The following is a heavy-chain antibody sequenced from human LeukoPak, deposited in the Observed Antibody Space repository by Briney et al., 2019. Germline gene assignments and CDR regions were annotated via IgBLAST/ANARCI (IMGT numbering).Heavy chain of an antibody. D-gene: IGHD6-13*01. Sequence: SVKVSCKASGGTFSSYAISWVRQAPGQGLEWMGGIIPIFGTADYAQKFQGRVTITADESTSTAYMELSSLRSEDTAVYYCARSSVYSSSWYAYYFDYWGQGTLVTVSS. J-gene: IGHJ4*02. CDR3: ARSSVYSSSWYAYYFDY. CDR1: GGTFSSYA. V-gene: IGHV1-69*13. CDR2: IIPIFGTA.